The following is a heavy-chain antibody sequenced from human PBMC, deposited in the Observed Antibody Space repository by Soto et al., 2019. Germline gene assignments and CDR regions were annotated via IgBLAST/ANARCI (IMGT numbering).Heavy chain of an antibody. D-gene: IGHD3-10*01. J-gene: IGHJ5*02. Sequence: GGSLRLSCAASGFTFSSYSMNWVRQAPGKGLEWVSGISWNSGSIGYADSVKGRFTISRDNAKNSLYLQMNSLRAEDTALYYCAKDIYGSGSQTFDPWGQGTLVTVSS. CDR2: ISWNSGSI. CDR1: GFTFSSYS. V-gene: IGHV3-9*01. CDR3: AKDIYGSGSQTFDP.